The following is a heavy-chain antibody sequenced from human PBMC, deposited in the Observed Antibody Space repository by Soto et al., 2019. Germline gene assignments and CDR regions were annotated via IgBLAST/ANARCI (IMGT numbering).Heavy chain of an antibody. V-gene: IGHV5-51*01. CDR3: ARRLEGYYYDSSGYPSEVYNWFDP. CDR1: GDSVKSYW. CDR2: IYPGDSDT. J-gene: IGHJ5*02. D-gene: IGHD3-22*01. Sequence: PGEPLRIPCNGSGDSVKSYWIGWVRQMPGKGLEWVGIIYPGDSDTRYSPSFQGQVTISADKSISTAYLQWSSLKASDTAMYYCARRLEGYYYDSSGYPSEVYNWFDPWGQGTLVTVSS.